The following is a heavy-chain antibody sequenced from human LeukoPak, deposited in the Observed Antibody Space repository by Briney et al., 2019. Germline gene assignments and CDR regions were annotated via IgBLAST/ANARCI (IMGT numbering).Heavy chain of an antibody. CDR1: GFTFSSHW. D-gene: IGHD4-17*01. CDR2: IKTDGRRT. CDR3: VREDYNDSGWYFDL. Sequence: GGALRLSCAASGFTFSSHWMHWVSQAPGKGLGSVSRIKTDGRRTTHADSVKGRFTISRDNAKNTLSLQMSSLRAEDTAVYYCVREDYNDSGWYFDLWGRGTLVTVSS. J-gene: IGHJ2*01. V-gene: IGHV3-74*01.